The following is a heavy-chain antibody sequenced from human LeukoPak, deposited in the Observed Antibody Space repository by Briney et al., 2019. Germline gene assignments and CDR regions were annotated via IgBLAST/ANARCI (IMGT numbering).Heavy chain of an antibody. CDR2: IKSRADGGTT. V-gene: IGHV3-15*07. CDR3: STHPTSGF. Sequence: GGSLRLSCAASFSTFNKAWMNWVRQAPGKGLEWVGRIKSRADGGTTDYATPVKDRFTISRDDSENTAFLQMNSLKTEDTAIYYCSTHPTSGFWGQGTLVTVSS. J-gene: IGHJ4*02. D-gene: IGHD2-15*01. CDR1: FSTFNKAW.